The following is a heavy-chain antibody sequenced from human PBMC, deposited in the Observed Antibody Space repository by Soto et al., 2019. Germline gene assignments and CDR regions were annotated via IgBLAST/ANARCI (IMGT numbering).Heavy chain of an antibody. Sequence: HPGGSLRLSCAASGLPFSASGMHWVRQAPGKGLEWVAMIWSDGSKEYYADSVKGRFTITRDNSKNMIFLQMDSLRAEDTAVYYCARDKGVTCLDTWGQGNMVTVSS. CDR3: ARDKGVTCLDT. D-gene: IGHD3-16*01. CDR2: IWSDGSKE. CDR1: GLPFSASG. V-gene: IGHV3-33*01. J-gene: IGHJ5*02.